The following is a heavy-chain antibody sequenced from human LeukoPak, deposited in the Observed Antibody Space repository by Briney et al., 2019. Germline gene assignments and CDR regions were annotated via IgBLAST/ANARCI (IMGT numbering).Heavy chain of an antibody. CDR2: IGASGDST. CDR1: GFTFSSYA. Sequence: GGSLRLSCAASGFTFSSYAMSWVRQAPGKGLEWVSGIGASGDSTYYADSVKGRFTISRDNSKNTLYLQMNSLRTEDTAVYYCAKAEGYDILTGLDYWGQGTLVTVSS. CDR3: AKAEGYDILTGLDY. D-gene: IGHD3-9*01. V-gene: IGHV3-23*01. J-gene: IGHJ4*02.